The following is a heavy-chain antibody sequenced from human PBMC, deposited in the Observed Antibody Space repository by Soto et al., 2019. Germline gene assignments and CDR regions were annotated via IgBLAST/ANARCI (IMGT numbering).Heavy chain of an antibody. CDR3: AKDERYNWNYFVWDY. J-gene: IGHJ4*02. CDR2: ISGSGGRT. Sequence: GGSXRLSCAASGFTFIIYSMCWVRQAPGKGLEWVSAISGSGGRTYYADSVKGRFTISRDNSKNTLYLQMNSLRAEDTAVYYCAKDERYNWNYFVWDYWGQGTLVTVSS. D-gene: IGHD1-7*01. V-gene: IGHV3-23*01. CDR1: GFTFIIYS.